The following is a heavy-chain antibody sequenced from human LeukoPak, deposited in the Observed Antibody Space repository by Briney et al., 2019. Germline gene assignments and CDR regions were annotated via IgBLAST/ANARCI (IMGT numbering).Heavy chain of an antibody. CDR2: IKQDGSVK. D-gene: IGHD6-6*01. CDR3: ARIGYSSSSFDY. Sequence: GGSLRLSCAASGFTFSNYWMSWVRQASGRGLEWVANIKQDGSVKYYVDSVKGRFTISRDNAKNSQYLQMNSLRAEDTAFYYCARIGYSSSSFDYWGQGALVTVSS. CDR1: GFTFSNYW. J-gene: IGHJ4*02. V-gene: IGHV3-7*01.